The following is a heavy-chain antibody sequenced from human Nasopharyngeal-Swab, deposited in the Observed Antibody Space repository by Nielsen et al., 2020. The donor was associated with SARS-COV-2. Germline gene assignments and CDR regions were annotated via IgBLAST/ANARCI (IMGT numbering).Heavy chain of an antibody. D-gene: IGHD4-11*01. Sequence: GESLKISCVASGFTFSSHAMSWVRQAPGKGLDWVSSISANGGNTYYADSVKGRVTIPRDNSQNMLYLQMNSPSAEDTAVYHCAKDLYSDYYMDVWGKGTTVTVSS. CDR1: GFTFSSHA. J-gene: IGHJ6*03. CDR3: AKDLYSDYYMDV. CDR2: ISANGGNT. V-gene: IGHV3-23*01.